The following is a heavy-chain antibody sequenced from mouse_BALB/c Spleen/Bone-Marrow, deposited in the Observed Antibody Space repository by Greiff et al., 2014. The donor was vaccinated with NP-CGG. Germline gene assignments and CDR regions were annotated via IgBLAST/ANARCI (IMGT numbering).Heavy chain of an antibody. CDR1: GYTFTSYY. CDR3: ARYTMYY. Sequence: VQRVESGPELVKPGASVRISCKASGYTFTSYYIHWVKQRPGKGLEWIGWIYPGNVNTKYNEKFKGKATLTADKSSSTAYMQLSSLTSEDSAVYFCARYTMYYWGQGTLVTGSS. CDR2: IYPGNVNT. V-gene: IGHV1S56*01. J-gene: IGHJ4*01.